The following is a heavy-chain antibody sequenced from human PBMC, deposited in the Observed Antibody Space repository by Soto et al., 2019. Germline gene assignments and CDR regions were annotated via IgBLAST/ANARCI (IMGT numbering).Heavy chain of an antibody. J-gene: IGHJ1*01. CDR1: GGTFSSYA. CDR2: IIPIFGTA. V-gene: IGHV1-69*01. CDR3: ARTHKAYYYDSSGYLGYYQH. Sequence: QVQLVQSGAEVKKPGSSVKVSCKASGGTFSSYAISWVRQAPGQGLEWMGGIIPIFGTANYAQKFQGRVTIPADESTSTAYMELSSLRSEDTAVYYCARTHKAYYYDSSGYLGYYQHWGQGTLVTVSS. D-gene: IGHD3-22*01.